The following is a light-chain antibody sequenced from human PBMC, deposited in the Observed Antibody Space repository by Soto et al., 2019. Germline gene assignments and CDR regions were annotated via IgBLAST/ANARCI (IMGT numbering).Light chain of an antibody. Sequence: EIVLTQSPGTLSLSPGEGATLSCRASQSIYTKLAWYQKKSGQAPRLLTYDASTRAYGIPDRFSGSGSGADFTLTINRLEPEDLAVYFCQQYGRTPLTFGGGTKVDIK. V-gene: IGKV3-20*01. CDR2: DAS. CDR3: QQYGRTPLT. CDR1: QSIYTK. J-gene: IGKJ4*01.